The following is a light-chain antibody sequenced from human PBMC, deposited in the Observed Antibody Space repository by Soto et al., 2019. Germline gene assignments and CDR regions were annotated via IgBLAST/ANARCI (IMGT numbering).Light chain of an antibody. CDR1: QSFSSW. CDR3: QQYDSFPLT. V-gene: IGKV1-5*03. J-gene: IGKJ4*02. CDR2: KAS. Sequence: DIQMTQSPSTMSASVGDRVTITCRASQSFSSWLAWYQKKPGKAPKLLIYKASNLQSGVPSRFSGSGPETELTLTISNLQPDEFATYYCQQYDSFPLTCGGGTKVEIK.